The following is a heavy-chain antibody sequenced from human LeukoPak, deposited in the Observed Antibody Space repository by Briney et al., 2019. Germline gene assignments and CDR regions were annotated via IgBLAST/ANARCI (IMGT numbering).Heavy chain of an antibody. J-gene: IGHJ4*02. CDR3: ARQSRDGSKTRGYYFDY. Sequence: GESLKISWQVSGYSFTNYWIGWVRQMPGKGLESMWIIYPADSDTAYSPSFQGQVTISADKSISTVYLQWSSMKASDTAMYYCARQSRDGSKTRGYYFDYWGQGTLVTVS. CDR2: IYPADSDT. CDR1: GYSFTNYW. V-gene: IGHV5-51*01. D-gene: IGHD3-10*01.